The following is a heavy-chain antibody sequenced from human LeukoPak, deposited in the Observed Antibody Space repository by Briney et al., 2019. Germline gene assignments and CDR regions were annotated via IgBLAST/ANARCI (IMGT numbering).Heavy chain of an antibody. CDR3: ARRGPYSSGWGDYYYYYYMDV. Sequence: PSETLSLTCAVYGGSFSGYYWSWIRQPPGKGLEWIGEINHSGSTNYNPSLKSRVTISVDTSKNQFSLKLSSVTAADTAVYYCARRGPYSSGWGDYYYYYYMDVWGKGTTVTVSS. CDR2: INHSGST. V-gene: IGHV4-34*01. D-gene: IGHD6-19*01. CDR1: GGSFSGYY. J-gene: IGHJ6*03.